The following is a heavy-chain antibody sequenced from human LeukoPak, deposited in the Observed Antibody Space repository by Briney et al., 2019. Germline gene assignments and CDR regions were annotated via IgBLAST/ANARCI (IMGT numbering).Heavy chain of an antibody. CDR2: ITGDGSGA. CDR1: GFTFSGSW. D-gene: IGHD2-21*02. V-gene: IGHV3-74*01. Sequence: PGGSLRLSCAASGFTFSGSWMHWVRQAPGKGLVWVSRITGDGSGATYADSVKGRFTISRDNAKNTVYLQMNSLRDEDTAVYCCARFVMVTAGDYWGQGTPVTVSS. CDR3: ARFVMVTAGDY. J-gene: IGHJ4*02.